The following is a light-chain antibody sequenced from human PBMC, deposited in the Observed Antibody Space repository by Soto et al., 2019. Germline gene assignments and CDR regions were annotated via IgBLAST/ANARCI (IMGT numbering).Light chain of an antibody. Sequence: EMMLTQSPGTLSLSPGDRATLSCRASQIVRSNSLAWYQQKPGQPPRLLIYDASTRATVIPARFSGSGSGTEFTLTISSLQSEDFAVYYCQQYNDWPPITFGQGTRLEIK. CDR2: DAS. V-gene: IGKV3-15*01. CDR1: QIVRSN. CDR3: QQYNDWPPIT. J-gene: IGKJ5*01.